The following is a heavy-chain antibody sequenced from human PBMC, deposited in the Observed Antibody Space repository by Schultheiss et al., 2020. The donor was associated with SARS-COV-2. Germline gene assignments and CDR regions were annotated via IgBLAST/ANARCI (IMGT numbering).Heavy chain of an antibody. CDR1: GYTFTGHY. Sequence: ASVKVSCKASGYTFTGHYIHWVRQAPGQGLEWMGWINPNSGNTGYAQKFQGRVTMTRNTSISTAYMELSSLRSEDTAVYYCARGTVRYGMDVWGQGTTVTVSS. D-gene: IGHD6-6*01. CDR2: INPNSGNT. J-gene: IGHJ6*02. CDR3: ARGTVRYGMDV. V-gene: IGHV1-8*02.